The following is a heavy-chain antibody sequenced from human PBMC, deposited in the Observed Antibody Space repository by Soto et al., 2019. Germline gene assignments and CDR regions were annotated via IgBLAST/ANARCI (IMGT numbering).Heavy chain of an antibody. CDR2: VSNRGAT. J-gene: IGHJ3*02. V-gene: IGHV4-59*01. D-gene: IGHD6-13*01. CDR3: ARGAGTHDAFDI. CDR1: GDSISRYF. Sequence: SETLSLTCGVSGDSISRYFWSWIRQPPGKELEWIGYVSNRGATNYNPSLKSRVTISVDTSKNQFSLKLSSVTAADTAVYYCARGAGTHDAFDIWGQGTMVTVSS.